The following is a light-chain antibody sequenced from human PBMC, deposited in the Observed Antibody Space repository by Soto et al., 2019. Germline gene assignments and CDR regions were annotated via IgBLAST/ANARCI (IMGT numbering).Light chain of an antibody. CDR1: SSNIGTNT. V-gene: IGLV1-44*01. CDR2: NTS. Sequence: QSVLTQSPSVSGTPGQRVTISCSGSSSNIGTNTVNWYQQLPGTAPKLLIYNTSQRPSGVPDRFSASKSGTSASLAISGLQSEDEADYYCGAWDDSLYAVLFGGGTKLTVL. J-gene: IGLJ2*01. CDR3: GAWDDSLYAVL.